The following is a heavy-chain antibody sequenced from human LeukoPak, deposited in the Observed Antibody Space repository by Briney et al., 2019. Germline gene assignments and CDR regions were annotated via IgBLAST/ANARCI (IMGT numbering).Heavy chain of an antibody. CDR1: GGTFSNFA. CDR3: ARDHPDIAVIPAAMDV. CDR2: VIPMFGTS. V-gene: IGHV1-69*13. D-gene: IGHD2-2*01. Sequence: GASVKVSCKASGGTFSNFAISWVRQAPGHGLEWMGGVIPMFGTSNYAQNFQGRVTFTADESTSTAYLELSSLRSEDSAVYFCARDHPDIAVIPAAMDVWGTGTTVIVSS. J-gene: IGHJ6*03.